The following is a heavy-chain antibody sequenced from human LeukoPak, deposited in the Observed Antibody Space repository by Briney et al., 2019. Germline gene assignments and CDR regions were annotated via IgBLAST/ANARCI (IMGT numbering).Heavy chain of an antibody. V-gene: IGHV4-59*01. CDR1: GGSISTYY. D-gene: IGHD3-16*01. CDR2: LYYNGRT. J-gene: IGHJ4*02. CDR3: ARGFRSSGYHHLDS. Sequence: SETLSLTCTVSGGSISTYYWSWIRQPPGKGLEWIGYLYYNGRTNYNPSLKSRVTLSLDTSKNQFSLKLSSVTAADTAVYYCARGFRSSGYHHLDSWGRGTQVTVSS.